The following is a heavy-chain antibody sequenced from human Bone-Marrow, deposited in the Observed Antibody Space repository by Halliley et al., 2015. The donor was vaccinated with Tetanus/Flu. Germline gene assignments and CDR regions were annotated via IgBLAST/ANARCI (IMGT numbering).Heavy chain of an antibody. Sequence: MGWINTYNGNTNYAQSFQGRVTMTPDTSTSTAYMELRSLRSDDTAVYYCARGDCSASSCFFPFDSWGQGTLVTVSS. V-gene: IGHV1-18*01. J-gene: IGHJ4*02. D-gene: IGHD2-15*01. CDR3: ARGDCSASSCFFPFDS. CDR2: INTYNGNT.